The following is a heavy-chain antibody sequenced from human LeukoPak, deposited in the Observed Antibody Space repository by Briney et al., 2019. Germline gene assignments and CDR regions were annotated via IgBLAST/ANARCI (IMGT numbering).Heavy chain of an antibody. CDR1: GFTFSSYA. J-gene: IGHJ4*02. V-gene: IGHV3-23*01. CDR3: AKGSTPTMVRGGLDY. D-gene: IGHD3-10*01. CDR2: ISGSGGST. Sequence: RSGGSLRLSCAASGFTFSSYAMSWVRQAPGKGLEWVSAISGSGGSTYYADSVKGRFTISRDNSKNTLYLQMNSLRAEDTAVYYCAKGSTPTMVRGGLDYWGQGTLVTVSS.